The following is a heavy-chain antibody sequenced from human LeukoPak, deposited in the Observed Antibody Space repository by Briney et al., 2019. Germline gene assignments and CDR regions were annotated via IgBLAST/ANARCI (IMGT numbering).Heavy chain of an antibody. V-gene: IGHV4-4*09. Sequence: SETLSLTCTVSGGSISSYYWSWIRQPPGKGLEWIGYIYTSGSTNYNPSLKSRVTIPVDTSKNQFSLKLSSVTAADTAVYYCARQIYSYGPRNWFDPWGQGTLVTVSS. CDR1: GGSISSYY. CDR2: IYTSGST. J-gene: IGHJ5*02. CDR3: ARQIYSYGPRNWFDP. D-gene: IGHD5-18*01.